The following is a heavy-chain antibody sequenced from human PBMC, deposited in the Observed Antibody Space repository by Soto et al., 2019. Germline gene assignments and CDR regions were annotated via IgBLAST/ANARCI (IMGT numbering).Heavy chain of an antibody. Sequence: ASVTVSCKASGYTFTSYGISWVRQAPGQGLEWMGWISAYNGNTNYAQKLQGRVTMTTDTSTSTAYMELRSLRSDDTAVYYCARVLRGVYYFDYWGQGTLVTVSA. CDR1: GYTFTSYG. V-gene: IGHV1-18*04. CDR3: ARVLRGVYYFDY. D-gene: IGHD3-10*01. J-gene: IGHJ4*02. CDR2: ISAYNGNT.